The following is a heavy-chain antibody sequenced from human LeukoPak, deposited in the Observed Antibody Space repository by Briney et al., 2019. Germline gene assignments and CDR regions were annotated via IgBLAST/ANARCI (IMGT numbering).Heavy chain of an antibody. D-gene: IGHD2-15*01. CDR1: GFTFNTYA. CDR2: ISGSGGST. Sequence: GGSLRLSCAASGFTFNTYAMHWVRHAPGRGLEWVSAISGSGGSTYFADSVKGRFTISRDNSKNTLYLQMNSLRAEDTAVYYCAKDIVVVVAATPVQYYFDYWGQGTLVTVSS. CDR3: AKDIVVVVAATPVQYYFDY. J-gene: IGHJ4*02. V-gene: IGHV3-23*01.